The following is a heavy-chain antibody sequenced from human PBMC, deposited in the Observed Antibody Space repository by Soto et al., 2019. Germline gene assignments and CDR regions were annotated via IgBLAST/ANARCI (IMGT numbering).Heavy chain of an antibody. CDR3: ARETECGYMDV. V-gene: IGHV3-13*01. D-gene: IGHD1-1*01. CDR1: GFTFSSYD. CDR2: IGTAGDT. Sequence: EVQLVESGGGLVQPGGSLRLSCAASGFTFSSYDMNWVRQATGKGLEWVSGIGTAGDTYYPGSVKGRFTISRENAKNSLNLQMDGMSAGDSAVYDGARETECGYMDVWGKGTTVTVSS. J-gene: IGHJ6*03.